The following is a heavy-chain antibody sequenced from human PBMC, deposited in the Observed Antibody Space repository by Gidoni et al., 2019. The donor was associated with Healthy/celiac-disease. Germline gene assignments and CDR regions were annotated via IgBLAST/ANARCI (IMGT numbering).Heavy chain of an antibody. CDR1: GFTFSHAW. CDR3: TTDYIAAAGFDY. V-gene: IGHV3-15*07. CDR2: IKSKTDGGTT. J-gene: IGHJ4*02. D-gene: IGHD6-13*01. Sequence: EVQLVESGGGLVKPGGSLRLSCAASGFTFSHAWMNWVRKAPGKGLEWVGRIKSKTDGGTTDYAAPVKGRFTISRDDSKNTLYLQMNSLKTEDTAVYYCTTDYIAAAGFDYWGQGTLVTVSS.